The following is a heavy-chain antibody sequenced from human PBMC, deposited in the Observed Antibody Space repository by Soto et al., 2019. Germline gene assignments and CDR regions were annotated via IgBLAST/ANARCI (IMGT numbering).Heavy chain of an antibody. CDR3: ARYRVLYTAMITPREYYYGMDV. D-gene: IGHD5-18*01. CDR1: GDSINSDY. V-gene: IGHV4-59*01. J-gene: IGHJ6*02. Sequence: SQTLSLTCIVSGDSINSDYWSWIRQPPGRGLEWIGYIYYTGSANYNPSLQSRVTISVDTSKNQFSLEVSAVTAADTAMYYCARYRVLYTAMITPREYYYGMDVWGQGTTVTVS. CDR2: IYYTGSA.